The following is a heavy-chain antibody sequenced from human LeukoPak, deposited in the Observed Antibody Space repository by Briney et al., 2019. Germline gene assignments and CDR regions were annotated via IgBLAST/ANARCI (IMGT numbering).Heavy chain of an antibody. CDR3: AGSWFYRDYFEY. D-gene: IGHD3-10*01. CDR1: GFPFSSYG. CDR2: LSYDGSNE. J-gene: IGHJ4*02. V-gene: IGHV3-30*03. Sequence: GGSLRLSCAASGFPFSSYGMHWVRQAPGKGLERVAVLSYDGSNEYYADSVKGRFTISRDNSKNTLYLQMNSLRVEDTAVYYCAGSWFYRDYFEYWGQGTLVTVSS.